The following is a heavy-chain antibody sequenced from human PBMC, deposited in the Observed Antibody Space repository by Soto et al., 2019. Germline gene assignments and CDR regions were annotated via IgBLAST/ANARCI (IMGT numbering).Heavy chain of an antibody. D-gene: IGHD1-1*01. Sequence: QLQLQESGPGLVKPSETLSLTCTVSGGSISSSSYYWGWICQPPGKGLEWIGSIYYRGNTYYNPSLKSRVTISVDTSKNHVSLNLSSVTAADTAVYYGARVERNGGLDSWGQGILVTVSS. CDR2: IYYRGNT. CDR1: GGSISSSSYY. V-gene: IGHV4-39*02. CDR3: ARVERNGGLDS. J-gene: IGHJ5*01.